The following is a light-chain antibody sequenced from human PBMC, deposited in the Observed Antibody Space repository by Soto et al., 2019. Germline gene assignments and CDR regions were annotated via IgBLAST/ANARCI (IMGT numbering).Light chain of an antibody. J-gene: IGLJ7*01. CDR1: DSDVGGYNF. CDR2: EVS. V-gene: IGLV2-14*01. Sequence: QSALTQSASVSGSPGQSITISCTGTDSDVGGYNFVSWYQQHPGKAPKLLLFEVSSRPSGVSHRFSGSKSAYTASLTISGLQADDEAVYYCSSFTKISTVIFGGGTQLTVL. CDR3: SSFTKISTVI.